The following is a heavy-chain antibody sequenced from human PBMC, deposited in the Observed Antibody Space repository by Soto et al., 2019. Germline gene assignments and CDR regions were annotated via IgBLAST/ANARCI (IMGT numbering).Heavy chain of an antibody. V-gene: IGHV1-18*01. CDR3: AGAAGTAA. Sequence: QVQLVQSGAEVKKPGASVKVSCKASGYSFMNYAISWVRQAPGQGLEWMGWINTYNANTNYAQRLQGRVIMTADTSTITPEMAGGRLSSDDPPVFSSAGAAGTAAWAQGTTFPVSS. D-gene: IGHD1-1*01. CDR1: GYSFMNYA. J-gene: IGHJ6*02. CDR2: INTYNANT.